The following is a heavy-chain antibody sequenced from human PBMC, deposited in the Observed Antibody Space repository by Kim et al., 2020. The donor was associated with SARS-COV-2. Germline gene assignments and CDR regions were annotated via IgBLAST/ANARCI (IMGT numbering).Heavy chain of an antibody. J-gene: IGHJ6*02. CDR1: GFTFRRSS. Sequence: GGSLRLSCAASGFTFRRSSLNWVRQAPGKGLEWVSSISSYSSYIYYADSVKGRFTISRDNAKNSLYLQMNSLRAEDTAVYYCARDRRSIVAAGFEDYYGMDVWGQGTTVTVSS. D-gene: IGHD6-13*01. CDR3: ARDRRSIVAAGFEDYYGMDV. CDR2: ISSYSSYI. V-gene: IGHV3-21*01.